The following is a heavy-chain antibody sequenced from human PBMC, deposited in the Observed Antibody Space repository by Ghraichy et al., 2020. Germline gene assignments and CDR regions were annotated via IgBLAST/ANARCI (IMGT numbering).Heavy chain of an antibody. CDR1: GFTFSSYW. V-gene: IGHV3-7*01. CDR3: ARGRVTLVQGVSVTTRYYGLDV. D-gene: IGHD3-10*01. Sequence: SCAASGFTFSSYWMHWVRQAPGKGLEWVANIKQDGSEKYYVDSVKGRFTISRDNAKNSLYLQMSSLRAEDTAMYYCARGRVTLVQGVSVTTRYYGLDVWGQGTTVTVSS. J-gene: IGHJ6*02. CDR2: IKQDGSEK.